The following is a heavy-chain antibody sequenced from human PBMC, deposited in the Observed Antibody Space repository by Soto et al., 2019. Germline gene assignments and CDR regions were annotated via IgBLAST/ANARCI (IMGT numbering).Heavy chain of an antibody. J-gene: IGHJ4*02. Sequence: QVHLVQSGAEVKKPGASVKVSCKGSGYAFTTYGITWVRQAPGQGLEWMGWISAHNGNTNYAQKLQGRVTVTRDPSTRTAYMELRSRRSDDTAVYYCARGRYGDYWGQGALVTVSS. CDR2: ISAHNGNT. D-gene: IGHD1-1*01. CDR1: GYAFTTYG. V-gene: IGHV1-18*01. CDR3: ARGRYGDY.